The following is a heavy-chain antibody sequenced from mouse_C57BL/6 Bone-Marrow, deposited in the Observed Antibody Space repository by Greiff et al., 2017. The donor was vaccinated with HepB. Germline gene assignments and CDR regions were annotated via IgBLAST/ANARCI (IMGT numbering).Heavy chain of an antibody. CDR1: GFTFSDYG. J-gene: IGHJ3*01. CDR2: ISSGSSTI. Sequence: DVKLVESGGGLVKPGGSLKLSCAASGFTFSDYGMHWVRQAPEKGLEWVAYISSGSSTIYYADTVKGRYTISRDNAKNTRFLQMTSLRSEDTAMYYCARPAGTWGDFAYWGQGTLVTVSA. CDR3: ARPAGTWGDFAY. D-gene: IGHD4-1*01. V-gene: IGHV5-17*01.